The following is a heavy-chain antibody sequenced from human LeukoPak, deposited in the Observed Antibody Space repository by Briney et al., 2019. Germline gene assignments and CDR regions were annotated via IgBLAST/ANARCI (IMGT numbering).Heavy chain of an antibody. CDR1: GFTFSAHG. Sequence: GGSLRLSCAASGFTFSAHGMHWVRQAPGKGLDWVAVIWSDGVNKFYADSVKGRFTISRDNSKNTLYLEVNSLIAEDTAVYYCARGPRGSTWAVFDYWGQGALVTVSS. D-gene: IGHD7-27*01. CDR2: IWSDGVNK. CDR3: ARGPRGSTWAVFDY. J-gene: IGHJ4*02. V-gene: IGHV3-33*01.